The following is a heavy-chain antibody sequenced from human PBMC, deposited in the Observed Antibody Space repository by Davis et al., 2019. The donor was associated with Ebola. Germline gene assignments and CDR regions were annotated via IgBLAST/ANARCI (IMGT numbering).Heavy chain of an antibody. J-gene: IGHJ5*02. CDR3: ARTSAGYSSGWLLNWFDP. D-gene: IGHD6-19*01. V-gene: IGHV4-4*07. CDR2: IYTSGST. Sequence: PSETLSLTCTVSGGSISSYYWSWIRQPAGKGLEWIGRIYTSGSTNYNPSLKSRVTISVDRSKNQFSLKLSSVTAADTAVYYCARTSAGYSSGWLLNWFDPWGQGTLVTVSS. CDR1: GGSISSYY.